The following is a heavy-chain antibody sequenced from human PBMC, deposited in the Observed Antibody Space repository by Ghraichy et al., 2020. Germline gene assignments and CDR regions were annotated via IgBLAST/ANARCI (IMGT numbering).Heavy chain of an antibody. CDR3: ARIGTNVMITFGGIIAHPFDY. D-gene: IGHD3-16*02. J-gene: IGHJ4*02. V-gene: IGHV1-18*01. CDR2: ISAYNGDT. CDR1: GYTFNRHG. Sequence: ASVKVSCKPSGYTFNRHGISWVRQAPGQGLEWMGWISAYNGDTNYAQNFQGRLTMTTDTATSTVYMELRSLRSDDTAVYYCARIGTNVMITFGGIIAHPFDYWGQGPLVTVSS.